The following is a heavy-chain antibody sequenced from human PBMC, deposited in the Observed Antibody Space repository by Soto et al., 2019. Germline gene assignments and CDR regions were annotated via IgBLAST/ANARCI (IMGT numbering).Heavy chain of an antibody. CDR2: ISGGGSGA. J-gene: IGHJ4*02. D-gene: IGHD2-15*01. CDR1: GFTFSDHA. V-gene: IGHV3-23*01. CDR3: AIDLWWYTH. Sequence: EVQLLESGGGLVQPGGSLRLSCTASGFTFSDHAMTWVRQAPGKGLEWLSGISGGGSGAYYADSVKGRFTVSRANSNNMLFLQTDSLRVEDTAVYYCAIDLWWYTHWGQGTLVTVSS.